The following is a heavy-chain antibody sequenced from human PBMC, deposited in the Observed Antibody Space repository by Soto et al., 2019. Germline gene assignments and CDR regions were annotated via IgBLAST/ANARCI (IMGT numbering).Heavy chain of an antibody. J-gene: IGHJ6*01. CDR3: ARGGLGDYDILTRYYSYYSYSGMDV. Sequence: ASVKVSCKASGYTFTSYDINWVRQATGQGREWMGWMNPNSGNTGYAQKFQGRVTMARNTSISTAYMERSSRRSEDTAVYYCARGGLGDYDILTRYYSYYSYSGMDVCGQGTPVTVAS. D-gene: IGHD3-9*01. CDR1: GYTFTSYD. V-gene: IGHV1-8*01. CDR2: MNPNSGNT.